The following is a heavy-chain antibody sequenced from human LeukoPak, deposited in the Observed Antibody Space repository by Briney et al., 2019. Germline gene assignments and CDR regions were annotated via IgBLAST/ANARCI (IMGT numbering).Heavy chain of an antibody. J-gene: IGHJ4*02. V-gene: IGHV1-46*01. CDR1: GYTFTSYY. CDR2: VNPSGGSR. Sequence: ASVKVSRKASGYTFTSYYIHWVRQAPGQGLEWMGIVNPSGGSRTYAQKFQGRLTMTRDTSTGTVYMDLSSLSSEDTAVYFCARVSPPGFSYGYFDSWGQGTLVTVSS. D-gene: IGHD5-18*01. CDR3: ARVSPPGFSYGYFDS.